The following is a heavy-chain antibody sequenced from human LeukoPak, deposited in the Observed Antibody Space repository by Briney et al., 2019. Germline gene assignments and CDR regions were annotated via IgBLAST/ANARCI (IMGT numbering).Heavy chain of an antibody. J-gene: IGHJ5*02. CDR1: GGSISSYY. Sequence: PSETLSLTCTVSGGSISSYYWSWIRQPPGKGLERIGYIYYSGSTNYNPSLKSRVTISVDTSKNQFSLKLSSVTAADTAVYYCARSQVAAAGTWFDPWGQGTLVTVSS. D-gene: IGHD6-13*01. CDR2: IYYSGST. CDR3: ARSQVAAAGTWFDP. V-gene: IGHV4-59*01.